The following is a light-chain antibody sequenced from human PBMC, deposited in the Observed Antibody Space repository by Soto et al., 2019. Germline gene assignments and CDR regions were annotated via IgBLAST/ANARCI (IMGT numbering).Light chain of an antibody. CDR1: QSIRSW. CDR2: DAS. CDR3: QLFRT. V-gene: IGKV1-5*01. J-gene: IGKJ1*01. Sequence: SSSHYYLYASGGDRVTITCRASQSIRSWLAWYQQKPGKAPKLLIYDASSLESGFPSRFSGSGSGTEFTLTISSLQPDDFATYYCQLFRTFGQGTTVDIK.